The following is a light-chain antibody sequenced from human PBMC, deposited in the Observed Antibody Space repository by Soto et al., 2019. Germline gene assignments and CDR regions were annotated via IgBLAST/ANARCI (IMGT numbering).Light chain of an antibody. V-gene: IGLV2-14*01. J-gene: IGLJ3*02. CDR1: SSDVGGYNY. CDR2: EVT. CDR3: SSYTITNTLV. Sequence: QSALTQPASVSGSPGQSITISCTGTSSDVGGYNYVSWYQQYPGKAPKVMIYEVTNRPSGVSNRFSGSKYGNTASLTISGLQSEDEADYYCSSYTITNTLVFGGGTKLTVL.